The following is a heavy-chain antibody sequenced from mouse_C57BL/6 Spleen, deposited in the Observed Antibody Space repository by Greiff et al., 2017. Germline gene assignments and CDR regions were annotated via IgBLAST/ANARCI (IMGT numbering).Heavy chain of an antibody. CDR1: GFTFSDYG. Sequence: EVKLVESGGGLVKPGGSLKLSCAASGFTFSDYGMHWVRQAPEKGLEWVAYISSGSSTIYYADTVKGRFTISRDNAKNTLFLQMTSLRSEDTAMYYCANIYYGNYEAMDYWGQGTSVTVSS. V-gene: IGHV5-17*01. D-gene: IGHD2-1*01. CDR3: ANIYYGNYEAMDY. CDR2: ISSGSSTI. J-gene: IGHJ4*01.